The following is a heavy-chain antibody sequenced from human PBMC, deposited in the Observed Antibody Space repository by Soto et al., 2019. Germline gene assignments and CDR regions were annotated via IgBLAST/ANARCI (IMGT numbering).Heavy chain of an antibody. CDR1: GFTVSTYG. Sequence: QGQLVESEGSVVQPGRSLRLSCAVSGFTVSTYGMHWVRQAPGKGLEWVAVISRDGGTKYYADSVKGRFTISRDNSRNTLFLEMNSLRGDDMAVYYCTREVASGYWGQGTLVTVSS. CDR3: TREVASGY. V-gene: IGHV3-30*03. D-gene: IGHD3-10*01. J-gene: IGHJ4*02. CDR2: ISRDGGTK.